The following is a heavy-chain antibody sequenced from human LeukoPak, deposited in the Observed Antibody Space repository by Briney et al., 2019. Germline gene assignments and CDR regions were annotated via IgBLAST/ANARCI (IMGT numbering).Heavy chain of an antibody. CDR2: ISYSGST. Sequence: SETLSLTCTVSGGSISSYYWSWIRQPPGKGLEWIGYISYSGSTNYNPSLKSRVTISIDTSKNQFSLKLSSVTAADTAVYYCARRLYNWFDPWGQGTLVTVSS. CDR3: ARRLYNWFDP. V-gene: IGHV4-59*01. CDR1: GGSISSYY. J-gene: IGHJ5*02.